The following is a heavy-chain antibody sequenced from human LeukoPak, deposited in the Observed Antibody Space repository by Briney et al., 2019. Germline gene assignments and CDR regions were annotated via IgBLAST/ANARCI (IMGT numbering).Heavy chain of an antibody. CDR3: ARESSSGWYYFDY. CDR2: IYHSGST. V-gene: IGHV4-4*02. CDR1: GFTFRNAW. J-gene: IGHJ4*02. D-gene: IGHD6-19*01. Sequence: GSLRLSCAASGFTFRNAWMSWVRQVPGKGLEWIGEIYHSGSTNYNPSLKSRVTISVDKSKNQFSLKLSSVTAADTAVYYCARESSSGWYYFDYWGQGTLVTVSS.